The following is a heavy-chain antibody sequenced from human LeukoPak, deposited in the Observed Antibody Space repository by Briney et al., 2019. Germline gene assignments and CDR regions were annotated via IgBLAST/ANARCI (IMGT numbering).Heavy chain of an antibody. CDR3: ASQKVGYCSGGSCYPNAFDI. Sequence: PSETLSLTCTVSGVSINSYYWSWIRQPPGKGLEWIGYIYYSGSTNYNPSLKSRVTISVDTSKNQFSLKLSSVTAADTAVYYCASQKVGYCSGGSCYPNAFDIWGQGTMVTVSS. J-gene: IGHJ3*02. D-gene: IGHD2-15*01. CDR2: IYYSGST. CDR1: GVSINSYY. V-gene: IGHV4-59*08.